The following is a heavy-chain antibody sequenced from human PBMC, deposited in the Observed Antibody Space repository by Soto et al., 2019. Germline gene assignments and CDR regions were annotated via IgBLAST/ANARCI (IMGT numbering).Heavy chain of an antibody. CDR1: GFTFSSYG. D-gene: IGHD4-4*01. J-gene: IGHJ5*02. CDR2: IWYEGSNK. CDR3: ARESGALTVTRYNWFDP. V-gene: IGHV3-33*01. Sequence: QVQLVESGGGVVQPGRSLRLSCAASGFTFSSYGMHWVRQAPGKGLDWGAVIWYEGSNKYYADSVKGRFTISRDNSKNTLYLQMNSLRDEDTAVYYCARESGALTVTRYNWFDPWGQGTLVTVSS.